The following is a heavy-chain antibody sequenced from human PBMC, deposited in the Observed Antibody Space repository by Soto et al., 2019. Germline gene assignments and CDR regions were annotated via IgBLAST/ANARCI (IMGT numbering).Heavy chain of an antibody. CDR1: GYTFTGYY. V-gene: IGHV1-2*04. D-gene: IGHD3-10*01. J-gene: IGHJ6*02. Sequence: GASVKVSCKASGYTFTGYYMHWVRQAPGQGLEWMGWINPNSGGTNYAQKFQGWVTMTRDTSISTAYMELSRLRSDDTAVYYCARDLHYGSGSYSYYYYGMDVWGQGTTVTVSS. CDR3: ARDLHYGSGSYSYYYYGMDV. CDR2: INPNSGGT.